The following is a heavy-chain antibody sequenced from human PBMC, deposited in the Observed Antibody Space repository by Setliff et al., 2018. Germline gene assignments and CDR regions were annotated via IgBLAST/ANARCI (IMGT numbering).Heavy chain of an antibody. V-gene: IGHV3-48*03. CDR1: GFIFSSYE. CDR3: ARDNDKDFDF. CDR2: IANRGNTV. J-gene: IGHJ4*02. D-gene: IGHD1-1*01. Sequence: GGSLRLSCAASGFIFSSYEMNWVRQAPGKGLEWVTYIANRGNTVYYADSVKGRFTVSRDNAKNSLYLQMSSLTVEDTAVYYCARDNDKDFDFWGQGTLVTVSS.